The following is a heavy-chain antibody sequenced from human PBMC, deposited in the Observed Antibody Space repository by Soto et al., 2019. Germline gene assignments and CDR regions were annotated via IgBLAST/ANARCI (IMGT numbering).Heavy chain of an antibody. V-gene: IGHV4-59*01. CDR3: ARSDTAMVHFDY. Sequence: ETLSLTCTGSGGSISSYYWSWVRQPPGKGLEWIGYIYYSGSTNYNPSLKSRVTISLDTSKNQFSLRLSSVTAADTAVYYCARSDTAMVHFDYWGQGTLVTVSS. D-gene: IGHD5-18*01. J-gene: IGHJ4*02. CDR1: GGSISSYY. CDR2: IYYSGST.